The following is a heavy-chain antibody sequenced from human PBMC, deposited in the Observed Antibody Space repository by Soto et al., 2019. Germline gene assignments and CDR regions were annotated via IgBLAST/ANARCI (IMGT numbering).Heavy chain of an antibody. CDR1: GYIFTNFA. Sequence: QVELVQSGAEVKKPGASVTVSCKFSGYIFTNFAINWVRQAPGQGLEWMGWVSGYNGNTNYARKLQGRVTMTTDTSTSTAYIQLTSLRSDDTAIYFCAIVRGVRGYHYVEPFDYWGQGTLVTVSS. CDR3: AIVRGVRGYHYVEPFDY. D-gene: IGHD4-17*01. V-gene: IGHV1-18*04. CDR2: VSGYNGNT. J-gene: IGHJ4*02.